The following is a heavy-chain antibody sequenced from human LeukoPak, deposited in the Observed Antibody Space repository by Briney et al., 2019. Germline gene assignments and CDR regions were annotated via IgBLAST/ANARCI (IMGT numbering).Heavy chain of an antibody. CDR2: ISSSSSYI. Sequence: GGSLRLSCAASGFTFSSYSMNWVRQAPGKGLEWVSSISSSSSYIYYADSVKGRFTISRDNAKNSLYLQMNSLRAEDTAVYYCARVERISDGSGSYSGFDYWGQGTLVTVSS. D-gene: IGHD3-10*01. J-gene: IGHJ4*02. CDR1: GFTFSSYS. CDR3: ARVERISDGSGSYSGFDY. V-gene: IGHV3-21*01.